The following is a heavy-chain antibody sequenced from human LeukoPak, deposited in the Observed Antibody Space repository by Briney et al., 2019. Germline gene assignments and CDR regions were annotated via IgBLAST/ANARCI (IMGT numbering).Heavy chain of an antibody. CDR2: ISSSSSTI. CDR1: GFIFSTYG. J-gene: IGHJ4*02. CDR3: ARASITIFGVLTD. Sequence: PGGSLRLSCAASGFIFSTYGMNWVRQAPGKGLEWVSYISSSSSTIYYADSMKGRFTISRDNAKNSLYLQMNSRRAEDTAVYYCARASITIFGVLTDWGQGTLVTVSS. V-gene: IGHV3-48*01. D-gene: IGHD3-3*01.